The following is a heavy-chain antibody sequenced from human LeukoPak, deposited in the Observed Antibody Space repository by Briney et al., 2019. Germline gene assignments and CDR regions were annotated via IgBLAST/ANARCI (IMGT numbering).Heavy chain of an antibody. J-gene: IGHJ6*03. V-gene: IGHV3-21*01. CDR3: ARGYFFPTKPNYYYYYMAV. CDR2: ISSSSSYI. CDR1: GFTFSSYS. D-gene: IGHD2-21*01. Sequence: KPGGSLRLSCAASGFTFSSYSMNWVRQAPGKGLEWVSSISSSSSYIYYADSVKGRFTISRDNAKNSLYLQMNSLRAEDTAVYYCARGYFFPTKPNYYYYYMAVWGKGTTVTVSS.